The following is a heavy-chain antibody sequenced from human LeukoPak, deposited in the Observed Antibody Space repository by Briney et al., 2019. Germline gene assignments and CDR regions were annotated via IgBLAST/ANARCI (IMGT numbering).Heavy chain of an antibody. CDR1: GYTFTGYY. CDR2: INPNSGGT. CDR3: ARAIVVVPAANLNWFDP. Sequence: ASVKVSCKASGYTFTGYYMHWVRQAPGQGLEWMGWINPNSGGTNYAQKFQGRVTMTRDTSISTAYMELSRLRSDDTAVYYCARAIVVVPAANLNWFDPWGQGTLVTVSS. J-gene: IGHJ5*02. V-gene: IGHV1-2*02. D-gene: IGHD2-2*01.